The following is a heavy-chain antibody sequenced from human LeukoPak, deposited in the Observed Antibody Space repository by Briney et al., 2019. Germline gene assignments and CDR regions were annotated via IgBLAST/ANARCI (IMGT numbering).Heavy chain of an antibody. V-gene: IGHV4-59*08. CDR3: ARHLWKDAFDI. J-gene: IGHJ3*02. Sequence: PSETLSLTCTVSSGSISSYYWSWIRQPPGKGLEWIGYVYYSGSANYNPSLKSRVTISVDTSKNQFSLKLSSVTAADTAVYYCARHLWKDAFDIWGQGTMVTVSS. CDR1: SGSISSYY. CDR2: VYYSGSA. D-gene: IGHD3-3*01.